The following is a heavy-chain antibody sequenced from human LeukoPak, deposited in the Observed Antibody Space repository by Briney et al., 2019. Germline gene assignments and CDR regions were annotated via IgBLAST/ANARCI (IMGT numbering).Heavy chain of an antibody. D-gene: IGHD2-2*01. CDR1: GFTSSNYW. J-gene: IGHJ6*03. V-gene: IGHV3-7*01. Sequence: GGSLRLSCAASGFTSSNYWMSWVRQAPGKGLEWVANIKQDGSEKYYVDSVRGRFTISRDNAKNSLYLQMNSLRAEETAMYYCARGNDCSSTSCLYYYYYYMDVWGKGTTVTVSS. CDR2: IKQDGSEK. CDR3: ARGNDCSSTSCLYYYYYYMDV.